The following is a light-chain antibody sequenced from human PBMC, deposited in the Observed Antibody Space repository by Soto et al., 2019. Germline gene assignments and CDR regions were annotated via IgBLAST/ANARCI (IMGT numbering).Light chain of an antibody. V-gene: IGLV2-8*01. CDR2: EVS. Sequence: LTQPPSASGSFGQSVTISCTATSSDVGGYNYVSWYQQHPGKAPKLMIYEVSERPSGVPDRFSGSKSGNTASLTVSGLQADDEADYYCSSYSGTNSHYVFRPVTEVTDL. J-gene: IGLJ1*01. CDR3: SSYSGTNSHYV. CDR1: SSDVGGYNY.